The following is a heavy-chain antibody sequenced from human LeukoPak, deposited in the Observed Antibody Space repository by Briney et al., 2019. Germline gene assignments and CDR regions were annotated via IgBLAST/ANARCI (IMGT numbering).Heavy chain of an antibody. CDR3: ATSSGWYIEYYFDY. CDR1: GFTFSSYA. CDR2: ISGSGGST. V-gene: IGHV3-23*01. J-gene: IGHJ4*02. Sequence: GGSLRLSCAASGFTFSSYAMSWVRQAPGKGLEWVSAISGSGGSTYYADSVKGRFTISRDNSKNTLYLQMNSLRAEDTAVYYCATSSGWYIEYYFDYWGQGTLVTVSS. D-gene: IGHD6-19*01.